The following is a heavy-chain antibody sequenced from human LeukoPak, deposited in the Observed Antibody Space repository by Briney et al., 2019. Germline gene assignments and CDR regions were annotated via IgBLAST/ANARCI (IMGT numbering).Heavy chain of an antibody. CDR1: GGSISSSSYY. CDR2: IYYSGST. D-gene: IGHD6-6*01. CDR3: ARGTSIAARHFDY. Sequence: SETLSLTCTVSGGSISSSSYYWGWIRQPPGKGLEWIGSIYYSGSTYYNPSLKSRVTISVDTSKNQFSLKLSSVTAADTAVYYCARGTSIAARHFDYWGQGTLVTVSS. V-gene: IGHV4-39*07. J-gene: IGHJ4*02.